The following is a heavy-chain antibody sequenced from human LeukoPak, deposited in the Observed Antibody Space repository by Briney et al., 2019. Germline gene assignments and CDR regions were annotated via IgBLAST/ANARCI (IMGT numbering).Heavy chain of an antibody. CDR3: ARRRCSSTSCYAYRVVVNWFDP. D-gene: IGHD2-2*01. Sequence: SETLSLTCTVSGDSISNYYWSWIRQPAGKGLEWIGRIYTSGSTNYNPSLKSRVTMSVDTSKNQFSLKLSSVTAADTAVYYCARRRCSSTSCYAYRVVVNWFDPWGQGTLVTVSS. V-gene: IGHV4-4*07. J-gene: IGHJ5*02. CDR1: GDSISNYY. CDR2: IYTSGST.